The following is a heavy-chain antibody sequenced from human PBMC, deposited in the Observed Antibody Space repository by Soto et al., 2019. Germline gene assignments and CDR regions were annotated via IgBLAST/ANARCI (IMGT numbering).Heavy chain of an antibody. CDR3: ARAIVGATYVDY. Sequence: SETLSLTCTVSGGSISSYYWSWIRQPPGKGLEWIGYIYYSGSTNYNPSLKSRVTISVDTSKNQFSLKLSSVTAADTAVYYCARAIVGATYVDYWGQGTLVTVS. V-gene: IGHV4-59*08. J-gene: IGHJ4*02. CDR1: GGSISSYY. CDR2: IYYSGST. D-gene: IGHD1-26*01.